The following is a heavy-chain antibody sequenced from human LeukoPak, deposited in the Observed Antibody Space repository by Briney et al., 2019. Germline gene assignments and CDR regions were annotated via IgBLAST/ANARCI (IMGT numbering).Heavy chain of an antibody. CDR1: GFTFNSYA. CDR2: ISGSGGST. V-gene: IGHV3-23*01. J-gene: IGHJ4*02. Sequence: GGSLRLSCAASGFTFNSYAMSWVRQAPGKGLEWVSAISGSGGSTYYADSVKGRFTISRDNSKNTLYLQMNSLRAEDTAVYYCAKVGSMVRGVITDPFDYWGQGTLVTVSS. CDR3: AKVGSMVRGVITDPFDY. D-gene: IGHD3-10*01.